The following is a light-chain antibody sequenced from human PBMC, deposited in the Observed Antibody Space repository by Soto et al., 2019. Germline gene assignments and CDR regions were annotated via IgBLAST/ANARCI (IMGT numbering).Light chain of an antibody. Sequence: DIPMTQSPSSLSASVGDRVTITCRASQSISSYLNWYQQKPGKAPKLLIYAASSLQSGVPSRFSGSGSGTDFTLTISSLQPEDVATYYCQHSYSTPTFGQGTKLEIK. CDR2: AAS. CDR3: QHSYSTPT. CDR1: QSISSY. J-gene: IGKJ2*01. V-gene: IGKV1-39*01.